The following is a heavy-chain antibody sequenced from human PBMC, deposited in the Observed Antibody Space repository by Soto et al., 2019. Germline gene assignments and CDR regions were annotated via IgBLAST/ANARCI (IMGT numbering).Heavy chain of an antibody. J-gene: IGHJ6*02. V-gene: IGHV6-1*01. CDR2: TYYRSKWYN. Sequence: SQTLSLTCAISGDSVSSNSAAWSWIRQSPSRGLEWLGRTYYRSKWYNDYAVSVKSRITINPDTSKNQFSLQLNSVTPEDTAVYYCARARPYCSDGSCCSPGDFVYYFYGMDVWGQGTMVTVSS. D-gene: IGHD2-15*01. CDR3: ARARPYCSDGSCCSPGDFVYYFYGMDV. CDR1: GDSVSSNSAA.